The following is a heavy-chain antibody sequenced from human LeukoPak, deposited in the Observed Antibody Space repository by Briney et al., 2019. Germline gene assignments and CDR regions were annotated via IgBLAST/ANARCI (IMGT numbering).Heavy chain of an antibody. Sequence: ASVKVCCKASGYTFTSYGISWVRQAPGQGLEWMGWMSAYNGNTNYAQKLQVRVTMTTDTSTSTAYMELRRLRSDDTAVYDCGRHLDLNWYFDLWGRGTLVTVSS. CDR3: GRHLDLNWYFDL. V-gene: IGHV1-18*01. CDR2: MSAYNGNT. J-gene: IGHJ2*01. CDR1: GYTFTSYG. D-gene: IGHD1-7*01.